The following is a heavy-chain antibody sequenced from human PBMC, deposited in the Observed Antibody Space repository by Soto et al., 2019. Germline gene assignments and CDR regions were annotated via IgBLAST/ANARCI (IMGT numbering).Heavy chain of an antibody. J-gene: IGHJ3*02. D-gene: IGHD6-13*01. Sequence: GGSLRLSCAASGFTVSSNYMSWVRQAPGKGLEWVSVIYSGGSTYYADSVKGRFTISRDNSKNTLYLQMNSLRAEDTAVYYCARVTQAAAGPRGAFDIWGQGTMVIVSS. V-gene: IGHV3-53*01. CDR3: ARVTQAAAGPRGAFDI. CDR2: IYSGGST. CDR1: GFTVSSNY.